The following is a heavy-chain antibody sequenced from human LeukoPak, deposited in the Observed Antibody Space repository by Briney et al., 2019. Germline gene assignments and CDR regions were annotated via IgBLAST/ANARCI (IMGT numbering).Heavy chain of an antibody. J-gene: IGHJ4*02. Sequence: SETLSLTCTVSGGSISPYYWSWIRQPPGKGLEWIGEINHSGSTNYNPSLKSRVTISVDTSKNQFSLKLSSVTAADTAVYYCARGRGSLFSGIFGVVTTQFFDYWGQGTLVTVSS. CDR3: ARGRGSLFSGIFGVVTTQFFDY. CDR2: INHSGST. D-gene: IGHD3-3*01. V-gene: IGHV4-34*01. CDR1: GGSISPYY.